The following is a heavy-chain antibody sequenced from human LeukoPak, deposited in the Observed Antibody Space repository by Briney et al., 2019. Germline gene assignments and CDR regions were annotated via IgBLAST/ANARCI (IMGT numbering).Heavy chain of an antibody. CDR3: AKVGGYRSGWAPVYWYFDL. CDR1: GFTFDDYA. Sequence: PGGSLRLSCAASGFTFDDYAMHWVRQAPGKGLEWVPGISWNSGSIVYADSVKGRYTISRDNAKNSLYLQMNSLRAEDTALYYCAKVGGYRSGWAPVYWYFDLWGRGTLVTVSS. D-gene: IGHD6-19*01. CDR2: ISWNSGSI. V-gene: IGHV3-9*01. J-gene: IGHJ2*01.